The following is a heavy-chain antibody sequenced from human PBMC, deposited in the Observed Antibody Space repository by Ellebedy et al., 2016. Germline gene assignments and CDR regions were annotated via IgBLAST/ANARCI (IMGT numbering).Heavy chain of an antibody. J-gene: IGHJ4*02. Sequence: GGSLRLSCAASRFTFSDYYMSWVRQAPGKGLQWVSYISSTGTMYYADSVKGRFTISRDDAKDSLYLQMNSLRDEDTAVYYCARDPGSGWYFDYWGQGTLVTVSS. CDR1: RFTFSDYY. D-gene: IGHD6-19*01. CDR2: ISSTGTM. CDR3: ARDPGSGWYFDY. V-gene: IGHV3-69-1*01.